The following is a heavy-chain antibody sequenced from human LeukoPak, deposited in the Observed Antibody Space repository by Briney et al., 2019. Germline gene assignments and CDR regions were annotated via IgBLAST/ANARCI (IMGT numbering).Heavy chain of an antibody. J-gene: IGHJ4*02. V-gene: IGHV3-7*01. CDR1: GFTFSNYW. CDR2: IKTDGSEK. CDR3: ARFSGRN. D-gene: IGHD2-15*01. Sequence: GGSLRLSCEGSGFTFSNYWMGWVRQAPGKGLQWVANIKTDGSEKYYVDSVKGRFTISRDNAKNSLYLQMNSLRAEDTAVYYCARFSGRNWGQGTLVTVSS.